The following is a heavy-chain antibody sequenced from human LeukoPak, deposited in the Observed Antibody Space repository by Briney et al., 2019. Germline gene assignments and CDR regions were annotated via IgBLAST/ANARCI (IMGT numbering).Heavy chain of an antibody. J-gene: IGHJ4*02. CDR3: ARGWYYDILTGYYNGFDY. CDR2: ICTSGST. CDR1: GGSISSYY. V-gene: IGHV4-4*07. D-gene: IGHD3-9*01. Sequence: PSETLSLTCTVSGGSISSYYWSWIRQPAGKGLEWIGRICTSGSTNYNPPLKSRVTMSVDTSKNQFSLKLSSVTAADTAVYYCARGWYYDILTGYYNGFDYWGQGTLVTVSS.